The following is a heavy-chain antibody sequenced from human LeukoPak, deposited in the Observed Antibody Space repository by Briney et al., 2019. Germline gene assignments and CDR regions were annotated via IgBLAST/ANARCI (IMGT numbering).Heavy chain of an antibody. J-gene: IGHJ4*02. Sequence: RASVKVSCKASGYTFTGYYMHWVRQAPGQGLEWMGWINPNSGGTNYAQKFQGRVTMTRDTSISTAYMELSRLRSDDTAVYYCASIDHCSSTSCYSHWGQGTLVTVSS. V-gene: IGHV1-2*02. CDR2: INPNSGGT. CDR1: GYTFTGYY. D-gene: IGHD2-2*02. CDR3: ASIDHCSSTSCYSH.